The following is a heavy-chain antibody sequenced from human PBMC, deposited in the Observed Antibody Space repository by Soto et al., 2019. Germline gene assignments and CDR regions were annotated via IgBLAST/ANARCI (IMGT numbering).Heavy chain of an antibody. CDR1: GCSICSGGDY. V-gene: IGHV4-31*03. CDR2: IYDSRTT. Sequence: SESLALACTVSGCSICSGGDYGTWIRQHPGKGLEWVGYIYDSRTTYYNPSLKSRATISEDTSKNQFSLNLSSVTAADTAVYYCARGFLEWLSHPYYGMDVWGQGTTLTVSS. D-gene: IGHD3-3*01. J-gene: IGHJ6*02. CDR3: ARGFLEWLSHPYYGMDV.